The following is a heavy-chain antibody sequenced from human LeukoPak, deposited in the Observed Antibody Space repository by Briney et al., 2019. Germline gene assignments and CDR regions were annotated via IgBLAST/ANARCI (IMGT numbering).Heavy chain of an antibody. V-gene: IGHV4-59*12. Sequence: SETLSLTCTVSGGSISSYYWSWIRQPPGKGLEGIGYIYYSGSTNYNPSLKSRVTISVDTSKNQFSLKLSSVTAADTAVYYCARDGQCGGDCSDAFDIWGQGTMVTVSS. CDR3: ARDGQCGGDCSDAFDI. J-gene: IGHJ3*02. D-gene: IGHD2-21*02. CDR1: GGSISSYY. CDR2: IYYSGST.